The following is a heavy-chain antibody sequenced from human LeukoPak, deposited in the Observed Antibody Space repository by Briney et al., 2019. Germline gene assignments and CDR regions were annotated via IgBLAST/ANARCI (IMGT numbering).Heavy chain of an antibody. CDR3: ARGVYIAAGQYGY. Sequence: PSETLSLTCTVSGGSISSSYYYWGWVRQPPGKGLEWIGSLYYSGWSTYYNPSLKSRVTISVDTSKNQFSLKLSSVTAADTAVYYCARGVYIAAGQYGYWGQGTLVTVSS. V-gene: IGHV4-39*07. D-gene: IGHD6-13*01. CDR1: GGSISSSYYY. J-gene: IGHJ4*02. CDR2: LYYSGWST.